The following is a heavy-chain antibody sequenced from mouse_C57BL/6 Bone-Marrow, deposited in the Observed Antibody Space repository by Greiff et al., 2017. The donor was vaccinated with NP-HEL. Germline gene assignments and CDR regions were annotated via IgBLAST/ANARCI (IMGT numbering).Heavy chain of an antibody. CDR1: GYAFRSYW. D-gene: IGHD3-1*01. Sequence: VQLQQSGAELVKPGASVKISCKASGYAFRSYWMNWVKQRPGKGLEWIGQIYPGDGDPNYNGNFKGKATLTADKSSSTAYMQLSSLTSEDSAVYFCARSDSGVHFDYWGQGTTLTVSS. J-gene: IGHJ2*01. CDR2: IYPGDGDP. V-gene: IGHV1-80*01. CDR3: ARSDSGVHFDY.